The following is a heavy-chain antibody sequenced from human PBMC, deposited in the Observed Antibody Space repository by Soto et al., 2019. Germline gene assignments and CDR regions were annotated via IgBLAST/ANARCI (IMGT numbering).Heavy chain of an antibody. V-gene: IGHV4-30-4*01. CDR3: ARAPLQTIFGVVTYYYYYGMDV. CDR1: GGSISSGDYY. D-gene: IGHD3-3*01. Sequence: SETLSLTCTVSGGSISSGDYYWSWIRQPPGKGLEWIGYIYYSGSTYYNPSLKSRVTISVDTSKNQFSLKLSSVTAADTAVYYCARAPLQTIFGVVTYYYYYGMDVWGQGTTVTVSS. J-gene: IGHJ6*02. CDR2: IYYSGST.